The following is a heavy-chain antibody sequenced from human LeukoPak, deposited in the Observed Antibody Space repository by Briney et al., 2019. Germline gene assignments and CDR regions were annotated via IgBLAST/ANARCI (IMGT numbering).Heavy chain of an antibody. CDR2: ISSSSSYI. D-gene: IGHD1-26*01. Sequence: GGSLRLSCAASGFTFSSYSMNWVRQAPGKGLEWVSSISSSSSYIYYADSVKGRFTISRDNSKKTLYLQMKSLRAEDTAVYYCAKGFGSYYSSGVYMAYWGQGTLVTVSS. J-gene: IGHJ4*02. CDR3: AKGFGSYYSSGVYMAY. V-gene: IGHV3-21*01. CDR1: GFTFSSYS.